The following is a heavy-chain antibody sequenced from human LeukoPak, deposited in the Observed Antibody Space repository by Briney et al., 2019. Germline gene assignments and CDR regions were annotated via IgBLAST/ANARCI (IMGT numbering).Heavy chain of an antibody. CDR2: ISSSGGST. J-gene: IGHJ4*02. Sequence: GGSLRLSCAASEFTFSSYAMSWVRQAPGKGLEWVSAISSSGGSTYYADSVKGRSTISRDNSKNTLCLQMNSLRAEDTAVYYCASVNPVAGTGFYFDYWGQGTLVTVSS. D-gene: IGHD6-19*01. CDR3: ASVNPVAGTGFYFDY. CDR1: EFTFSSYA. V-gene: IGHV3-23*01.